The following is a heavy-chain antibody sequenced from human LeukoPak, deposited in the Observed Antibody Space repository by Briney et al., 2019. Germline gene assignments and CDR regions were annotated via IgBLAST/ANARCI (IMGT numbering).Heavy chain of an antibody. CDR3: ARALAVTGRGPRDFDF. CDR2: VSAFNGHT. D-gene: IGHD6-19*01. Sequence: ASVKVSCTASGYTFTSYDINWVRQAPGQGLEWVGWVSAFNGHTFYAQKFQGRITMTTDTSTSTAHMELRSLTSDDTAVYYCARALAVTGRGPRDFDFWGQGTLVTVSS. CDR1: GYTFTSYD. V-gene: IGHV1-18*01. J-gene: IGHJ4*02.